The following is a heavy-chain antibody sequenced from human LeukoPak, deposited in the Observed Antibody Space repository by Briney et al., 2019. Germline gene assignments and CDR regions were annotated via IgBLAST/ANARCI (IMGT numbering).Heavy chain of an antibody. CDR2: VRDNGES. D-gene: IGHD5-18*01. V-gene: IGHV4-59*08. CDR3: ARQPANTAAFDI. J-gene: IGHJ3*02. CDR1: GGSINPYY. Sequence: SETLSLTCTVSGGSINPYYWSWIRQPPGKGLEWIAYVRDNGESNYNPSLKSRLTISVDTPNNQISLRLSFVTAADTAMYYCARQPANTAAFDIWRLGTMVTVSS.